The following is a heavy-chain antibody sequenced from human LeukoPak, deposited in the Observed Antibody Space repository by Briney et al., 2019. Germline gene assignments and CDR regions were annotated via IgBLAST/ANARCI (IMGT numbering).Heavy chain of an antibody. J-gene: IGHJ4*02. CDR2: ISGSGGST. V-gene: IGHV3-23*01. CDR1: VFTFSSYA. D-gene: IGHD3-10*01. CDR3: AKDPDYYGSGSADY. Sequence: QPGGSLRLSCAASVFTFSSYAMSWVRQAPGKGLEWVSAISGSGGSTYYADAVKGRFTISRDNSKNTLYLQMNSLRAEDTAVYYCAKDPDYYGSGSADYWGQGTLVTVSS.